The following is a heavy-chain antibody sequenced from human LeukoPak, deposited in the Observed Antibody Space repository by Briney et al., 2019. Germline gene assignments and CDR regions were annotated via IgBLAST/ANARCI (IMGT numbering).Heavy chain of an antibody. V-gene: IGHV1-3*01. D-gene: IGHD3-3*01. J-gene: IGHJ6*02. CDR3: ARDGRFLEWFYGMDV. CDR2: INAGNGNT. Sequence: AASVNVSCKASGYTFTSYAMHWVRQAPGQRLEWMGWINAGNGNTKYSQKFRGRVTITRDTSASTAYMELSSLRSEDTAVYYCARDGRFLEWFYGMDVWGQGTTVTVSS. CDR1: GYTFTSYA.